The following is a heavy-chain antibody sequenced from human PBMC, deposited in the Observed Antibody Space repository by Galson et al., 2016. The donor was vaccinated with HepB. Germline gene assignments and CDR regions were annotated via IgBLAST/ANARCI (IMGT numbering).Heavy chain of an antibody. Sequence: SGAEVKKPGESLKIYCKGSGYSLSSYWSGWVRQMPGKGLEWMGIISPGDSDTRYSPSFQGQVTISVDKAINTAYMQWSSLKASDSGIYYCARRPPVTGRSGHYFDSWGQGTLVTVSS. CDR2: ISPGDSDT. D-gene: IGHD4-11*01. V-gene: IGHV5-51*01. CDR3: ARRPPVTGRSGHYFDS. CDR1: GYSLSSYW. J-gene: IGHJ4*02.